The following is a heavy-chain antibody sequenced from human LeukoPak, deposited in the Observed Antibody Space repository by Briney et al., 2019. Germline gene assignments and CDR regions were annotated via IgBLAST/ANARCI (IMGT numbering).Heavy chain of an antibody. CDR3: ARDYSVRAEAWWFNP. J-gene: IGHJ5*02. Sequence: GASVKVSCNAFGYTFTSNYMHWVRQAPGQGPEWMGVISPSGGSTTYAQKFQGRVILTRDMSTSTDYLELSSLRSEDTAVYYCARDYSVRAEAWWFNPWGQGTLVTVSS. D-gene: IGHD1-26*01. V-gene: IGHV1-46*01. CDR1: GYTFTSNY. CDR2: ISPSGGST.